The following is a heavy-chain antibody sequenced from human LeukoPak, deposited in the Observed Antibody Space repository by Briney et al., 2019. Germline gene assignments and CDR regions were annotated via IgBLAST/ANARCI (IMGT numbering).Heavy chain of an antibody. CDR2: TYYRSKWYN. V-gene: IGHV6-1*01. D-gene: IGHD6-13*01. Sequence: SQTLSLTCAISGDSVSSNSAAWNWIRQSPSRGLEWLGRTYYRSKWYNDYAVSVKSRITINPDTSKNQFSLQLNSVTPEDTAVYYCARGSTGSGYSSSWYSYYYYYYMDVWGKGTTVTVSS. J-gene: IGHJ6*03. CDR3: ARGSTGSGYSSSWYSYYYYYYMDV. CDR1: GDSVSSNSAA.